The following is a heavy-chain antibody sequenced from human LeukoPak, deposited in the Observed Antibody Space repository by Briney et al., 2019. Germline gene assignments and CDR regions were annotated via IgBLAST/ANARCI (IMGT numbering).Heavy chain of an antibody. CDR1: GFTFRNYG. D-gene: IGHD7-27*01. CDR3: ARDLAWGAFDY. J-gene: IGHJ4*02. V-gene: IGHV3-23*01. CDR2: ISPRGGGT. Sequence: RGSLRLSCAASGFTFRNYGMNWVRQAPGKGLEWLSGISPRGGGTYYADSVKGRFTISRDDSKNTLSLQMNSLRVEDTAVYYCARDLAWGAFDYWGQGTLVTVSS.